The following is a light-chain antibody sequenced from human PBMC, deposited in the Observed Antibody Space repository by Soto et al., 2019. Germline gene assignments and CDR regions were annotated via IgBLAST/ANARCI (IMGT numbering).Light chain of an antibody. CDR3: QQYNSYSRT. CDR1: QSISSW. Sequence: DIQMTQSPSTLSASVGDRVTITCRASQSISSWLAWYQQKPGKAHKLLMYKASSLESGVPSRFSGSGSGTEFTLTISSLQPDDFATYYCQQYNSYSRTFGQGTKVEIK. CDR2: KAS. V-gene: IGKV1-5*03. J-gene: IGKJ1*01.